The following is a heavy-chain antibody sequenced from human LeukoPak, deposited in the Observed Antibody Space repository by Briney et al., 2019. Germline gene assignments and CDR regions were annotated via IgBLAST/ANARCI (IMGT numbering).Heavy chain of an antibody. CDR3: TSLVPVTYYYGMDV. CDR2: IRSKANSYAT. J-gene: IGHJ6*02. CDR1: GFTFSSYW. V-gene: IGHV3-73*01. Sequence: GGSLRLSCAASGFTFSSYWMNWARQASGKGLEWVGRIRSKANSYATAYAASVKGRFTISRDDSKNTAYLQMNSLKTEDTAVYYCTSLVPVTYYYGMDVWGQGTTVTVSS. D-gene: IGHD6-13*01.